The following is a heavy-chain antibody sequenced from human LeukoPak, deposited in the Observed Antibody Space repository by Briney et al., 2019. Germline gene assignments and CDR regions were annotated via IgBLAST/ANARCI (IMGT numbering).Heavy chain of an antibody. CDR1: GGSISSGGYY. CDR3: ARGDYYDSSGYYSP. V-gene: IGHV4-31*03. D-gene: IGHD3-22*01. J-gene: IGHJ5*02. CDR2: IYYSGST. Sequence: SETLSLTCTVSGGSISSGGYYWSWIRPHPGKGLEWIGYIYYSGSTYYNPSLKSRVTISVDTSKNQYSLKLSSVTAADTAVYYCARGDYYDSSGYYSPWGQGTLVTVSS.